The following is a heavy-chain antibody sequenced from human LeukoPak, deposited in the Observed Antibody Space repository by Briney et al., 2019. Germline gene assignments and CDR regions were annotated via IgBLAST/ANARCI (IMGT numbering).Heavy chain of an antibody. CDR3: ARVTSYYYGSGSPNWFDP. J-gene: IGHJ5*02. D-gene: IGHD3-10*01. V-gene: IGHV5-51*01. CDR2: IYPGDSDT. Sequence: GESLKISCKGSGYSFTSYWIGWVRQMPGKGLEWMGIIYPGDSDTIYSPSFQGQVTISADKTISTAYLQWSSLKDSDTAMYYCARVTSYYYGSGSPNWFDPWGQGTLVTVSS. CDR1: GYSFTSYW.